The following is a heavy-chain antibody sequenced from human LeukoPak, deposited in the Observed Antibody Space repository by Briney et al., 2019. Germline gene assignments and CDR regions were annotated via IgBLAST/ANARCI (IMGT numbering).Heavy chain of an antibody. CDR1: GFTFSSYA. J-gene: IGHJ4*02. Sequence: GGSLRLSCAASGFTFSSYAMSWVRQAPGKGLEWVSAISDSGGGTYYADSVKGRFTISRDNSKNTLYLQMNSLRAEDTAVYYCAKVTFGGVLVKFLLFDYWGQGTLVSVS. V-gene: IGHV3-23*01. CDR3: AKVTFGGVLVKFLLFDY. CDR2: ISDSGGGT. D-gene: IGHD3-16*02.